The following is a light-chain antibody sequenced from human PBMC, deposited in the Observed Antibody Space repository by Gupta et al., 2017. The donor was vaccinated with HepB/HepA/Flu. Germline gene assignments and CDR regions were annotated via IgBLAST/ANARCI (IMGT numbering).Light chain of an antibody. CDR2: GNS. Sequence: QSVLTQPPSVSGAPGQRVTISFTGPSSNIGAGYDVHWYQQLPGPAPKLLIYGNSNRPSGVPDRFSGSKSGTSASLAITGLQAEDEADYYCQSYDTSLRAYVFGAGTKVTVL. J-gene: IGLJ1*01. V-gene: IGLV1-40*01. CDR1: SSNIGAGYD. CDR3: QSYDTSLRAYV.